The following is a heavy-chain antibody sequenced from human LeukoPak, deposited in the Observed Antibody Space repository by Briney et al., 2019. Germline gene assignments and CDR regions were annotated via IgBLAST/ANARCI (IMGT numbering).Heavy chain of an antibody. CDR2: ISGYVSIR. CDR3: VSRYYAYNAHDGPFDF. J-gene: IGHJ4*02. V-gene: IGHV3-74*03. CDR1: VFTFSRDG. D-gene: IGHD3-16*01. Sequence: GGSVRLSCAASVFTFSRDGMLWLPQAPGKGGVGVSRISGYVSIRTYGVSVRGRFTIYRDSAKITVFLQMNSVTGRDTAFFFCVSRYYAYNAHDGPFDFWGQGILVTVSS.